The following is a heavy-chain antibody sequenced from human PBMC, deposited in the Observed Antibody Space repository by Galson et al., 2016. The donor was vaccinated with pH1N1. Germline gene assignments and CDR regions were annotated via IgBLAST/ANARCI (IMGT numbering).Heavy chain of an antibody. CDR1: GFTFSNYG. CDR3: ARSRVTFSSTTCLAV. Sequence: SLRLSCAASGFTFSNYGMHWVRQAPGKGLEWVALIWYDGSNKYYADSVKGRFTISRNNSKNTLYLQMNSLRAEDTAVYYCARSRVTFSSTTCLAVWGRGTLVTVSS. V-gene: IGHV3-33*01. CDR2: IWYDGSNK. J-gene: IGHJ2*01. D-gene: IGHD2-2*01.